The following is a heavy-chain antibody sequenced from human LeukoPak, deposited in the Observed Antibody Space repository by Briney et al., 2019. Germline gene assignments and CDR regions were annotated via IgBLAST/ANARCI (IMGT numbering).Heavy chain of an antibody. CDR2: IKSKTDGGTT. CDR1: GFTFNNAW. CDR3: TTERRGYSYGYYFDY. J-gene: IGHJ4*02. D-gene: IGHD5-18*01. V-gene: IGHV3-15*01. Sequence: GGSLRLSCAASGFTFNNAWMSWVRQAPGKGLEWVGRIKSKTDGGTTDYAAPVKGRFTISRDDSKNTLYLQMNSLKTEDTAVYYCTTERRGYSYGYYFDYWGQGTLVTVSS.